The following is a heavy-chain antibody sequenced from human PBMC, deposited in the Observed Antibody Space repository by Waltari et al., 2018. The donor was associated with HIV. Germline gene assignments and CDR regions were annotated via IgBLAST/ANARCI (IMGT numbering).Heavy chain of an antibody. V-gene: IGHV4-34*01. D-gene: IGHD3-22*01. J-gene: IGHJ4*02. CDR2: INHSGGT. Sequence: QVQLQQWGAGLLKPSETLSLTCAVYGGSFGGSYWSWIRQPPGKGLEWIGQINHSGGTNYNPSLTSRVTISVDTSKNQFSLKLSSVTAADTAVYYCARERRNYYDSSGYSFDYWGQGTLVTVSS. CDR1: GGSFGGSY. CDR3: ARERRNYYDSSGYSFDY.